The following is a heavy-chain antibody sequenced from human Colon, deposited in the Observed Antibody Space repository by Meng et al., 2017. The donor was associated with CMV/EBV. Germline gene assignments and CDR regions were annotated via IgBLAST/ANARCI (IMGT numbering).Heavy chain of an antibody. CDR1: GFTFSDFY. CDR3: ARDPEFGALDF. V-gene: IGHV3-7*01. CDR2: VNQDGSAE. Sequence: GESLKISCAASGFTFSDFYMSWVRQAPGRGLEWVANVNQDGSAEYYVNSVRGRFTISKDNARNSLYLQMNSLRGEDTAVNYCARDPEFGALDFWGQGTLVTVSS. D-gene: IGHD1-26*01. J-gene: IGHJ4*02.